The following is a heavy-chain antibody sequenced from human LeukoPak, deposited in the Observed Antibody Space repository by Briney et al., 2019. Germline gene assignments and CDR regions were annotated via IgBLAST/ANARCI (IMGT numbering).Heavy chain of an antibody. CDR2: ISTSGGST. D-gene: IGHD5-18*01. Sequence: GGSLRLSCAASEFTFSNYGMTWVRQAPGKGLEWVSSISTSGGSTYYADSVKGRFTISRDNSKNTLYLQMNSLRAEDTAVYYCAKTSGYSYGSIDYWGQGTLVTVSS. CDR3: AKTSGYSYGSIDY. CDR1: EFTFSNYG. V-gene: IGHV3-23*01. J-gene: IGHJ4*02.